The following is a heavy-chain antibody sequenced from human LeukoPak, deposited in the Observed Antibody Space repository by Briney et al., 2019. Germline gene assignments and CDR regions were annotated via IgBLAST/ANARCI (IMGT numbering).Heavy chain of an antibody. V-gene: IGHV4-4*02. Sequence: PSETLSLTCAVSGGSITNNNWWNWVRQPPGKGLEWIGEIYHSGSTNYNASLKSRATISVDKSKNQLSLKLTSVTAADTAIYYCAKDIGARTVNYWGQGTLVIVSS. D-gene: IGHD1-1*01. CDR2: IYHSGST. CDR3: AKDIGARTVNY. CDR1: GGSITNNNW. J-gene: IGHJ4*02.